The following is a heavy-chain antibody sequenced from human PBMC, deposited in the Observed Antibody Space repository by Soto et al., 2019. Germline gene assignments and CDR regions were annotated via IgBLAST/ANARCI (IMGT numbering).Heavy chain of an antibody. J-gene: IGHJ4*02. CDR3: ARGQAFWTGYYRMPYYFDY. CDR2: LYYSGST. CDR1: GGSVSSGSYY. V-gene: IGHV4-61*01. Sequence: PSETLSLTCTVSGGSVSSGSYYFICIRQPPWKGLEYIGYLYYSGSTNYNPSLKSRVTISVDTPKNQFSLKLTSVTAADTAIYYCARGQAFWTGYYRMPYYFDYWGQGTLVTVSS. D-gene: IGHD3-3*01.